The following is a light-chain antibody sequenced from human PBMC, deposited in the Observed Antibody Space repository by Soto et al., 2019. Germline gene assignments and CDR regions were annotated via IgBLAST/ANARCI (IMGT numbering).Light chain of an antibody. V-gene: IGKV4-1*01. Sequence: DIVMTQSPDSLAVSLGERATINCKSSQSVLYSSNNKNYLAWYQQKPGQPPKLLIYWASTRESGVPDRFSGSGSGTDFTITISSLQAEDVAVYYCQQYFRPWTFGQGTKVDIK. CDR1: QSVLYSSNNKNY. CDR3: QQYFRPWT. J-gene: IGKJ1*01. CDR2: WAS.